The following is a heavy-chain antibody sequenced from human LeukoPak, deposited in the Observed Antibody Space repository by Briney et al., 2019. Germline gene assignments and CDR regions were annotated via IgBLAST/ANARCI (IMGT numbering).Heavy chain of an antibody. D-gene: IGHD3-10*01. CDR2: IKKDGSEK. Sequence: GGSLRLSCAASGFTFSSYSMNWVRQAPGKGLEWLANIKKDGSEKYYVDSVRGRFTISRDNAKNSVFLQLNSLRAEDTAVYFCARADLGRGIPMDPGSWGQGTLVTVSS. V-gene: IGHV3-7*01. CDR3: ARADLGRGIPMDPGS. CDR1: GFTFSSYS. J-gene: IGHJ5*02.